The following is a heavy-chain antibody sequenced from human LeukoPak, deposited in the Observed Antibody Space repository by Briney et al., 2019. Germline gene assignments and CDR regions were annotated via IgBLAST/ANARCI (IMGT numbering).Heavy chain of an antibody. V-gene: IGHV3-30*02. D-gene: IGHD5-18*01. CDR3: AKDGDTAMVQYYYYYMDV. CDR2: IRYDGSNK. CDR1: GFTFSSYG. J-gene: IGHJ6*03. Sequence: GGSLRLSCAASGFTFSSYGMHWVRQAPGKGLEWVAFIRYDGSNKYYADSVKGRFTISRDNSKNTLYLQTNSLRAEDTAVYYCAKDGDTAMVQYYYYYMDVWGKGTTVTVSS.